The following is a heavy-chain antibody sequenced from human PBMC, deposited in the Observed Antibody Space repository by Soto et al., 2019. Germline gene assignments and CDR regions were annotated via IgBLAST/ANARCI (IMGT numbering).Heavy chain of an antibody. CDR1: GDAIYIGGYY. CDR2: IYHTGKT. Sequence: SETLSLTCTVSGDAIYIGGYYWTWIRQHPGKGLEWIGYIYHTGKTYYNPSLESRVTMSVDTSKNQFSLKLASVTAADTAVYYCASDGSSTANWIDPWGQATLVTVSS. D-gene: IGHD2-2*01. V-gene: IGHV4-31*03. J-gene: IGHJ5*02. CDR3: ASDGSSTANWIDP.